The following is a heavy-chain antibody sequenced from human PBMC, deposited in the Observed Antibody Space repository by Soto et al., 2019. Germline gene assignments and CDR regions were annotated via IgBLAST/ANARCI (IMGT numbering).Heavy chain of an antibody. V-gene: IGHV3-23*01. CDR2: ISGDGRT. J-gene: IGHJ4*02. D-gene: IGHD3-22*01. CDR1: DGEFMACV. CDR3: VRWHTSNFDSLPYTGFDW. Sequence: PGGPQRLSWRASDGEFMACVVTWGRQGPGEGLEWVAAISGDGRTHYESSMTGRFIISRDNSQATLYLHVSSLRAEDTATYYCVRWHTSNFDSLPYTGFDWWRQGNQVTGSS.